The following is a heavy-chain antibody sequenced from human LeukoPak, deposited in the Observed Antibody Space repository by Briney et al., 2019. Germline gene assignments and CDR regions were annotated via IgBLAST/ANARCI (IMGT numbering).Heavy chain of an antibody. CDR2: IYHSGST. Sequence: SETLSLTCTVSGYSISSGYYWGWIRQPPGKGLEWIGSIYHSGSTYYNPSLKSRVTISVDTSKNQFSLKLSSVTAADTAVYYCARGPGGSDYWGQGTLVTVSS. V-gene: IGHV4-38-2*02. J-gene: IGHJ4*02. CDR1: GYSISSGYY. D-gene: IGHD2-15*01. CDR3: ARGPGGSDY.